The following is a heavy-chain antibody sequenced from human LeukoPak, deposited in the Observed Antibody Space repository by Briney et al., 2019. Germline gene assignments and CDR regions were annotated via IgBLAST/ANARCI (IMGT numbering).Heavy chain of an antibody. Sequence: GGSLRLSCAASGFTFSSYSMNWVRQAPGKGLEWVLSISSSSSYIYYADSVKGRFTISRDNAKNSLYLQMNSLRAEDTAVYYCARDQATVVTPSSALDYWGQGTLVTVSS. CDR3: ARDQATVVTPSSALDY. D-gene: IGHD4-23*01. J-gene: IGHJ4*02. CDR2: ISSSSSYI. CDR1: GFTFSSYS. V-gene: IGHV3-21*01.